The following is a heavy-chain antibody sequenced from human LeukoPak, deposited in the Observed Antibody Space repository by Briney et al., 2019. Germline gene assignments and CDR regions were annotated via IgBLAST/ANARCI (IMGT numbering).Heavy chain of an antibody. J-gene: IGHJ4*02. D-gene: IGHD6-6*01. V-gene: IGHV3-74*01. Sequence: PGGSLRLSCAASGFTFSNYWMHWVRQAPGKGLVWVSRINSDGINTSYADSVKGRFTISRDNAKNTLYLQMNSLRAEDTAVYYCAKGGIAARLYYWGQGTLVTVSS. CDR3: AKGGIAARLYY. CDR1: GFTFSNYW. CDR2: INSDGINT.